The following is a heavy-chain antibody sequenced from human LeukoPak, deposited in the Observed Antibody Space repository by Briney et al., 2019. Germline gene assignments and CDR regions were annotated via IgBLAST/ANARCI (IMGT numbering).Heavy chain of an antibody. CDR2: IITTLGIA. CDR1: GGTFSRYT. CDR3: AREYPRAFDI. V-gene: IGHV1-69*04. Sequence: SVKVSCKATGGTFSRYTMIWVRRGPGQGLEWMGRIITTLGIANDAQKVQGRVTITSDKSTSTAYMEVSSLRSEDTAMYVCAREYPRAFDIWGQGTMVTVSS. D-gene: IGHD2-2*02. J-gene: IGHJ3*02.